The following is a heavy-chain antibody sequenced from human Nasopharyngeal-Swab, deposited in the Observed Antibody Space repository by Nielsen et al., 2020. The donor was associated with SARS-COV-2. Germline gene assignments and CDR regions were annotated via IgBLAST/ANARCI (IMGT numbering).Heavy chain of an antibody. J-gene: IGHJ4*02. CDR3: ARRGRYCSSTSCYAEHFDY. V-gene: IGHV5-51*01. CDR2: IYPGDSDT. Sequence: VRQMPGKGMEWMGIIYPGDSDTRYSPSFQGQVTISADKSISTAYLQCSSLKASDTAMYYCARRGRYCSSTSCYAEHFDYWGQGTLVTVSS. D-gene: IGHD2-2*01.